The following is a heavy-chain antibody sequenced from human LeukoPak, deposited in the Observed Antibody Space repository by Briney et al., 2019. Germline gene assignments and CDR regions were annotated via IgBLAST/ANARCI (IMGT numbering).Heavy chain of an antibody. CDR1: GFTFSGHW. CDR2: INGDGSAT. J-gene: IGHJ4*02. Sequence: GGSLRLSCAASGFTFSGHWMYWLRQAPGKGLAWVSRINGDGSATNYAGSMKGRFTISRDNARNIVYLQMNSLRGNDTAVYYCARDLNWGQVDYWGQGTLVTVSS. V-gene: IGHV3-74*01. D-gene: IGHD7-27*01. CDR3: ARDLNWGQVDY.